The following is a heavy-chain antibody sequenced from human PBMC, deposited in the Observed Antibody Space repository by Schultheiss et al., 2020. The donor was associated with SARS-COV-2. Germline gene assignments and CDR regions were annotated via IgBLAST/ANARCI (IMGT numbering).Heavy chain of an antibody. J-gene: IGHJ4*02. Sequence: GESLKISCAVSGFMFSSYSMNWVRQAPGKGLEWVSYISGSILTIYYADSVKGRFTISRDNAKKSLYLQMNSLRDEDTAVYYCARSDSSGYYYLDYWGQGILVTVSS. CDR3: ARSDSSGYYYLDY. CDR1: GFMFSSYS. V-gene: IGHV3-48*02. CDR2: ISGSILTI. D-gene: IGHD3-22*01.